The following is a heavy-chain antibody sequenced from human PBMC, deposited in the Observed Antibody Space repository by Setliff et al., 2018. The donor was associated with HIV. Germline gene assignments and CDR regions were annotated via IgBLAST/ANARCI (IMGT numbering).Heavy chain of an antibody. V-gene: IGHV4-31*03. CDR1: GVSVGSGDYY. Sequence: ASETLSLTCSVSGVSVGSGDYYWHWIRQHPEKALEWIGYIFLSGATYYNPSLKSRISMSVDTSKNQFSLELTSLTAADKAVYYCATRPRIAARPFDYGGQGMLVTVSS. CDR3: ATRPRIAARPFDY. CDR2: IFLSGAT. D-gene: IGHD6-6*01. J-gene: IGHJ4*02.